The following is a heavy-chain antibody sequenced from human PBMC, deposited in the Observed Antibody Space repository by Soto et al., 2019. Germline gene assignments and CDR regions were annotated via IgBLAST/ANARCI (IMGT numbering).Heavy chain of an antibody. CDR3: ARDLGSSEYYFDY. V-gene: IGHV3-11*01. D-gene: IGHD6-6*01. Sequence: PGGSLRLSCAASGFTFTDSYMGWIRQDPGKGLEWVSYISSRGSAIYYADSVKGRFTISRDNAKNSLYLLMDSLRAEDTAVYYCARDLGSSEYYFDYWGQGTLVTVSS. CDR2: ISSRGSAI. CDR1: GFTFTDSY. J-gene: IGHJ4*02.